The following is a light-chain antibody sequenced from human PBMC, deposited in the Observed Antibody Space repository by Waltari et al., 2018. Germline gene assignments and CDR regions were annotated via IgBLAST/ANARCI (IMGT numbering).Light chain of an antibody. CDR1: QSVTNH. V-gene: IGKV1-39*01. CDR3: QQTYTPSPSWT. CDR2: ASS. Sequence: MTQSPSSLSASVGARVTITCRASQSVTNHLNWYQQKSGKAPKLLIYASSTLQSGVPSRFSGSVYGTDFSLTINSLQPDDVATYYCQQTYTPSPSWTFGQGTKVEIK. J-gene: IGKJ1*01.